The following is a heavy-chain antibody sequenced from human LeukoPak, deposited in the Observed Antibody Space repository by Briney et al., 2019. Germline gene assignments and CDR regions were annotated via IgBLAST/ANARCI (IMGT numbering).Heavy chain of an antibody. J-gene: IGHJ4*02. D-gene: IGHD4-17*01. V-gene: IGHV3-30*18. Sequence: GGSLRLSCAASGFTFSSYWMHWVRQAPGKGLEWVAVISYDGSNKYYADSVKGRFTISRDNSKNTLYLQMNSLRAEDTAVYYCAKDSREGAFPRDYGDYYFDYWGQGTLVTVSS. CDR1: GFTFSSYW. CDR3: AKDSREGAFPRDYGDYYFDY. CDR2: ISYDGSNK.